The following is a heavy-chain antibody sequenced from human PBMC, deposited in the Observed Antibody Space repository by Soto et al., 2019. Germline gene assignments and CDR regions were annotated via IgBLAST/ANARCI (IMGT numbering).Heavy chain of an antibody. V-gene: IGHV1-46*01. CDR2: INPSGGST. Sequence: QVQLVQSGAEVKKPGASVKVSCKASGYTFTSYYMHWVRQAPGQGLEWMGIINPSGGSTSYAQKFQGRVTMTRDTSTSTVYVELSSLRSEDTAVYYCASVTIFGVGPFDYWGQGTLVTVSS. J-gene: IGHJ4*02. CDR3: ASVTIFGVGPFDY. D-gene: IGHD3-3*01. CDR1: GYTFTSYY.